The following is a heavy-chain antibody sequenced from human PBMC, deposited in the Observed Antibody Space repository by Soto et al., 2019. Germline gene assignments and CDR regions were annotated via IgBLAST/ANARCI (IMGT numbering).Heavy chain of an antibody. Sequence: GGSLSLSCAASGFTFSSYAMSWVRQAPGKGLEWVSAISGSGGSTYYADSVKGRFTISRDNSKNTLYLHMNSLRAEDTAVYYCAKDGYYDSGGYYPSWGQGTLVTVSS. J-gene: IGHJ4*02. CDR1: GFTFSSYA. CDR3: AKDGYYDSGGYYPS. V-gene: IGHV3-23*01. D-gene: IGHD3-22*01. CDR2: ISGSGGST.